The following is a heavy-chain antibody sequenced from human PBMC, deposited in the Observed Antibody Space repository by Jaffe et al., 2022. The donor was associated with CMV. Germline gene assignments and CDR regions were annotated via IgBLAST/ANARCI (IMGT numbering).Heavy chain of an antibody. CDR2: IIPILGIA. V-gene: IGHV1-69*09. J-gene: IGHJ6*03. CDR1: GGTFSSYA. Sequence: QVQLVQSGAEVKKPGSSVKVSCKASGGTFSSYAISWVRQAPGQGLEWMGRIIPILGIANYAQKFQGRVTITADKSTSTAYMELSSLRSEDTAVYYCARDTPPRYYMDVWGKGTTVTVSS. CDR3: ARDTPPRYYMDV.